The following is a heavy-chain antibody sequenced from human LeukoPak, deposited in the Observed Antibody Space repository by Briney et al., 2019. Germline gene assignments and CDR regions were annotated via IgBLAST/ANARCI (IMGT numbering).Heavy chain of an antibody. CDR1: GFTSSDYY. Sequence: GGSLRLSCAVSGFTSSDYYMSWVRQAPGKEMECVSYISSDNTYTNCADSVRGRFTISRDNAKNSLYLQMNSLRAEDTAVYYCVRGGPYGDYDAYWGQGTLVTVSS. V-gene: IGHV3-11*06. CDR3: VRGGPYGDYDAY. CDR2: ISSDNTYT. J-gene: IGHJ4*02. D-gene: IGHD4-17*01.